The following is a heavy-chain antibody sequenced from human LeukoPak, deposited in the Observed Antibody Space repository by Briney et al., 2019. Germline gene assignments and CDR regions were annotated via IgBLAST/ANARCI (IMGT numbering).Heavy chain of an antibody. CDR2: IYYSGST. J-gene: IGHJ4*02. D-gene: IGHD3-10*01. Sequence: SETLSLTCTVSGGSISSYYWSWIRQPPGKGLEWIGYIYYSGSTNYNPPLKSRVTTSVDTSKNQFSLNLRSVTAADTAVYYCARGLWFGSVFDYWGQGTLVTVSS. CDR1: GGSISSYY. V-gene: IGHV4-59*01. CDR3: ARGLWFGSVFDY.